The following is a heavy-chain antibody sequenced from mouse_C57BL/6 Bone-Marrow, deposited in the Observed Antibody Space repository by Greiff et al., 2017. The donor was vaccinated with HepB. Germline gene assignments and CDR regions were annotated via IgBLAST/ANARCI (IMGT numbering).Heavy chain of an antibody. CDR2: IYPRSGNT. CDR1: GYTFTSYG. V-gene: IGHV1-81*01. D-gene: IGHD1-1*01. J-gene: IGHJ3*01. CDR3: AKDYVGWFAY. Sequence: QVQLQQSGAELARPGASVKLSCKASGYTFTSYGISWVKQRAGQGLEWIGEIYPRSGNTYYNEKFKGKATLPADKSSSTAYMELRSLTSEDSAVYFCAKDYVGWFAYWGQGTLVTVSA.